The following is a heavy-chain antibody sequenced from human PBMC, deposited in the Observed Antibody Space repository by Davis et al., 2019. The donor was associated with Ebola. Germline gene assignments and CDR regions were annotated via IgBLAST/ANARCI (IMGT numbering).Heavy chain of an antibody. J-gene: IGHJ2*01. V-gene: IGHV3-33*01. CDR1: GFTFSSFG. D-gene: IGHD6-6*01. CDR2: IWYDGINK. Sequence: GESLKISCTASGFTFSSFGMHWVRQAPGKGLEWVATIWYDGINKDYADSVKGRFTISRDNSKNTLHLQMNNLRVEDTAVFFCARGRSAPGYFDLWGRGTRVSVSS. CDR3: ARGRSAPGYFDL.